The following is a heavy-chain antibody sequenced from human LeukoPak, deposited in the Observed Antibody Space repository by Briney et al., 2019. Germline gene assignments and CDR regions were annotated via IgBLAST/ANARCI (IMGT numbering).Heavy chain of an antibody. CDR3: ARVLQIWLPPQYYFDY. D-gene: IGHD5-18*01. V-gene: IGHV1-18*01. J-gene: IGHJ4*02. CDR1: GYTFTSYG. CDR2: ISAYNGNT. Sequence: ASVKVSCKASGYTFTSYGISWVRQAPGQGLEWMGWISAYNGNTNYAQKLQGRVTMTTDTSTSTAYMELRSLRSDDTAVYYCARVLQIWLPPQYYFDYWGQGTLVTVSS.